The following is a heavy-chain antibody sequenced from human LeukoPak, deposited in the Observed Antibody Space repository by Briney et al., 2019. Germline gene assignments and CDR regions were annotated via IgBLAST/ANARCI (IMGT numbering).Heavy chain of an antibody. D-gene: IGHD2-15*01. Sequence: GGSLRLSCAASGFTFSSYGMHWARQAPGKGLEWVAVISYDGSNKYYADSVKGRFTISRDNSKNTLYLQMNSLRAEDTAVYYCARVARQIVVGPMDVWGKGTTVTVSS. CDR1: GFTFSSYG. J-gene: IGHJ6*03. CDR2: ISYDGSNK. CDR3: ARVARQIVVGPMDV. V-gene: IGHV3-30*03.